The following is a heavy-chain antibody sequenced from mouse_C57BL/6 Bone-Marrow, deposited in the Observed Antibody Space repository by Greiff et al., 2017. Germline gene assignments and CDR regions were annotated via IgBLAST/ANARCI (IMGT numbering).Heavy chain of an antibody. CDR2: IYPGGGYT. CDR1: GYTFTNYW. Sequence: QVQLKQSGAELVRPGTSVKMSCKASGYTFTNYWIGWAKQRPGHGLEWIGDIYPGGGYTNYNEKFKGKATLTADKSSSTAYMQFSSLTSEDSAIYYCAARGRWLLWYFDVWGTGTTVTVSS. J-gene: IGHJ1*03. D-gene: IGHD2-3*01. CDR3: AARGRWLLWYFDV. V-gene: IGHV1-63*01.